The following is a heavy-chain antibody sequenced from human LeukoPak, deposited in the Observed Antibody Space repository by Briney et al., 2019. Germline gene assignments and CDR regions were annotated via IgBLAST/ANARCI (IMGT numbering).Heavy chain of an antibody. Sequence: GGSLRLSCAASGFTFSSYSMNWVRQAPGKGLEWVSSVSSSSSYIYYADSVKGRFTISRDNAKNSLYLQMNSLRAEDTAVYYCATPGVAARDYWGQGTLVTVSS. J-gene: IGHJ4*02. D-gene: IGHD6-6*01. CDR1: GFTFSSYS. CDR3: ATPGVAARDY. V-gene: IGHV3-21*01. CDR2: VSSSSSYI.